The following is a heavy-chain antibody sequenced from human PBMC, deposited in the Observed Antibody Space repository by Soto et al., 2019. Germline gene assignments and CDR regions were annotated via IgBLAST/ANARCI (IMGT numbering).Heavy chain of an antibody. Sequence: QVQLVESGGGVVQPGRSLRLSCAASGFTFSSYAMHWVRQAPGKGLEWVAVISYDGSNKYYADSVKGRFTISRDNSKNTLYLQMNSLRAEDTAVYYCARNPRPQDYYFDYWGQGTLVTVSS. J-gene: IGHJ4*02. D-gene: IGHD2-15*01. V-gene: IGHV3-30-3*01. CDR1: GFTFSSYA. CDR3: ARNPRPQDYYFDY. CDR2: ISYDGSNK.